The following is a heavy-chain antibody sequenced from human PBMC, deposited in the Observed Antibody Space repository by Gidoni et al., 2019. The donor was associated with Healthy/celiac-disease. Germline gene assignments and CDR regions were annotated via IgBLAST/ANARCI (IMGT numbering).Heavy chain of an antibody. CDR2: MNPNSGNT. D-gene: IGHD6-19*01. CDR1: GYTFTSYD. Sequence: QVQLVQSGAEVKKPGASVQVSCKASGYTFTSYDINWVRQATGQGLEWLGWMNPNSGNTGYAQKFQGRVTMTRNTSISTAYMELSSLRSEDTAVYYCARGPGIAVAGPYYYYGMDVWGQGTTVTVSS. J-gene: IGHJ6*02. V-gene: IGHV1-8*01. CDR3: ARGPGIAVAGPYYYYGMDV.